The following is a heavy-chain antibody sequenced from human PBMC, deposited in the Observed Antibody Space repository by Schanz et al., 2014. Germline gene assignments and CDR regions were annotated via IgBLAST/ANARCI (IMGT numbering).Heavy chain of an antibody. CDR2: ISGYTGDT. D-gene: IGHD3-22*01. V-gene: IGHV1-18*01. J-gene: IGHJ6*02. CDR3: ARDDRAYYYGMDV. CDR1: GYDFHIYA. Sequence: QILLVQPGPEVKKPGASVTVSCKASGYDFHIYAYSWVRQAPGQGPEWIGWISGYTGDTNFAQKFQGWVTVTRDTSSSTVYMELSRVTYEDTAVYYCARDDRAYYYGMDVWGQGTTVTVSS.